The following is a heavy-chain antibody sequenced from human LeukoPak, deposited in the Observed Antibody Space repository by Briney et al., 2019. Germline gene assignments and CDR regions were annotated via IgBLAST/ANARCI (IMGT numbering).Heavy chain of an antibody. CDR3: ARRGTSSSWAHFDY. D-gene: IGHD6-13*01. Sequence: GGSLRLSCAASGFSFSGFWMTWVRQAPGKGLEWVANIKQDGSEKYCVDSVKGRFTISRDNAKNSLYLQMNSPRAEDTAVYYCARRGTSSSWAHFDYWGQGTLVTVSS. CDR2: IKQDGSEK. J-gene: IGHJ4*02. V-gene: IGHV3-7*05. CDR1: GFSFSGFW.